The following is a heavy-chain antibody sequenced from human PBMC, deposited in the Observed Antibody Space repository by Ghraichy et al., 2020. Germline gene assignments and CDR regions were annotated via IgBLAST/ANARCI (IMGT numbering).Heavy chain of an antibody. V-gene: IGHV3-30*02. CDR1: GFSFSNYG. J-gene: IGHJ6*02. CDR2: IRHDGTNK. CDR3: AKGFGVVTLYGMDV. Sequence: LSLTCAASGFSFSNYGMHWVRHAPGKGLEWVTFIRHDGTNKYYADSVKGRFTVSRDNPKNTLYLQMNSLRPEDTAVYFCAKGFGVVTLYGMDVWGQGTTVTVSS. D-gene: IGHD3-3*01.